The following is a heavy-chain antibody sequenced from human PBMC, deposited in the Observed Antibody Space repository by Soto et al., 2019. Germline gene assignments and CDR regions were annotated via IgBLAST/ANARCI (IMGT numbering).Heavy chain of an antibody. J-gene: IGHJ6*02. CDR3: ARDRSPVKTATGGMDV. CDR2: IHYSGST. D-gene: IGHD1-7*01. V-gene: IGHV4-30-4*01. CDR1: GGSISSADYY. Sequence: PSETLSLTCIVSGGSISSADYYWSWIRQSPGKGLEWIGYIHYSGSTYYNPSLSGRVTISLDMSENRFSLKLRSVTAADTAVYYCARDRSPVKTATGGMDVWGQGTTVTVSS.